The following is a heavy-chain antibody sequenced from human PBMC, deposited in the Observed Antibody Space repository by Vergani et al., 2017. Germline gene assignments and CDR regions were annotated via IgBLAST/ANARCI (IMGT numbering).Heavy chain of an antibody. Sequence: VQLVESGGCVVQPRRSLRLSCAASGFTFTSYGMHWVRQAPGKGLEWVAVISYDGSNKYYAASVKGRFTISRDNSKNTLYLHMNSLRAEDTAVYYCAKGGGSYYAFDIWGQGTMVTVSS. J-gene: IGHJ3*02. CDR2: ISYDGSNK. V-gene: IGHV3-30*18. CDR1: GFTFTSYG. D-gene: IGHD1-26*01. CDR3: AKGGGSYYAFDI.